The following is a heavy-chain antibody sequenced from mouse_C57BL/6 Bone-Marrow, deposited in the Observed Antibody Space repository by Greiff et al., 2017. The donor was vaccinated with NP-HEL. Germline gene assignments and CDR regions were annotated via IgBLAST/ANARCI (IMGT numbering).Heavy chain of an antibody. J-gene: IGHJ4*01. CDR2: ISDGGSYT. CDR3: DREIFHYGSSYDAMDY. CDR1: GFTFSSYA. Sequence: EVKLVESGGGLVKPGGSLKLSCAASGFTFSSYAMSWVRQTPEKRLEWVATISDGGSYTYYLDNVKGRFTISRDNAKNNLYLQMSQLKSKDTAMYNYDREIFHYGSSYDAMDYWGQGTSVTVSS. D-gene: IGHD1-1*01. V-gene: IGHV5-4*01.